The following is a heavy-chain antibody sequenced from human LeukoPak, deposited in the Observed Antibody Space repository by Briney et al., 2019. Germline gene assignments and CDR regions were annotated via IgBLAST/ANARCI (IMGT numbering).Heavy chain of an antibody. D-gene: IGHD6-13*01. V-gene: IGHV3-23*01. J-gene: IGHJ4*02. CDR1: GFTFSNYA. CDR3: AKGTPSSSWYFYFDY. CDR2: ISGSGGST. Sequence: PGGSLRLSCAASGFTFSNYAMSWVRQAPGKGPEWVSAISGSGGSTYYADSVKGRFTISRDNSKNTLYLQMNSLRAEDTAVYYCAKGTPSSSWYFYFDYWGQGTLVTVSS.